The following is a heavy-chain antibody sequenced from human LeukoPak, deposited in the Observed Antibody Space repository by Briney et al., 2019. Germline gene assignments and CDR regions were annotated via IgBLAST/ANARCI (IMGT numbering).Heavy chain of an antibody. J-gene: IGHJ5*02. V-gene: IGHV4-4*07. CDR3: ARDSGTTGEVKFDP. D-gene: IGHD3-10*01. Sequence: SETLSLTCTVSGGSISSYYWSWIRQPAGTALEWIGRIYTSGTITYNPSLKSRVTMSVDTSKNQFSVKLSSVTAADTAVYYCARDSGTTGEVKFDPWGQGTLVTVSS. CDR1: GGSISSYY. CDR2: IYTSGTI.